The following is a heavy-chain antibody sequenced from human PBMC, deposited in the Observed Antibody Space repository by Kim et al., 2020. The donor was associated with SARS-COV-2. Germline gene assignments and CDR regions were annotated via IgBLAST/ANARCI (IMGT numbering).Heavy chain of an antibody. D-gene: IGHD2-2*01. CDR3: ARDADIVVVPAAIGTDNWFDP. CDR2: INPSGGST. CDR1: GYTFTSYY. V-gene: IGHV1-46*01. J-gene: IGHJ5*02. Sequence: ASVKVSCKASGYTFTSYYMHWVRQAPGQGLEWMGIINPSGGSTSYAQKFQGRVTMTRDTSTSTVYMELSSLRSEDTAVYYCARDADIVVVPAAIGTDNWFDPWGQGTLVTVSS.